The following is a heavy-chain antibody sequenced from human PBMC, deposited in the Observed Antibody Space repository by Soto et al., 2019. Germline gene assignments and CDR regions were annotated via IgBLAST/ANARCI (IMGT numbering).Heavy chain of an antibody. CDR1: GGSISSYY. Sequence: QVQLQESGPGLGKPSETLSLTCTVSGGSISSYYWSWIRQPPGKGLEWIGYIDYSGSTNYKPSLKSRVTISVDTSKNQFSLKLSSVTAADTAVYYCARGDYHDAFDIWGQGTMVTVSS. J-gene: IGHJ3*02. CDR2: IDYSGST. V-gene: IGHV4-59*01. CDR3: ARGDYHDAFDI. D-gene: IGHD4-17*01.